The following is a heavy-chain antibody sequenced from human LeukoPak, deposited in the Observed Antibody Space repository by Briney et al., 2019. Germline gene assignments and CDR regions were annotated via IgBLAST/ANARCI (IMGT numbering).Heavy chain of an antibody. J-gene: IGHJ4*02. V-gene: IGHV3-74*01. CDR2: INSDGSST. D-gene: IGHD2-2*01. CDR3: ARGRGYCSSTSCSNFDY. CDR1: GFTFSSYW. Sequence: GGSLRLSCAASGFTFSSYWMHWVRQAPGKGLVWVSRINSDGSSTSYADSVKGRFTISRDNAKNTLYLQMNSLRAEDTAVYYCARGRGYCSSTSCSNFDYWGQGTLVTVSS.